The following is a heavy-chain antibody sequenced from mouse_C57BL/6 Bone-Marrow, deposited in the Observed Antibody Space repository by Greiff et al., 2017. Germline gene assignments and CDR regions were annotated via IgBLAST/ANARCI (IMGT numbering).Heavy chain of an antibody. J-gene: IGHJ4*01. D-gene: IGHD1-1*02. CDR1: GFTFSDYG. CDR2: ISNLAYSI. V-gene: IGHV5-15*01. CDR3: ARQGLWYAMDY. Sequence: EVHLVESGGGLVQPGGSLKLSCAASGFTFSDYGMAWVRQAPRKGPEWVAFISNLAYSIYYADTVTGRFTISRETAKNTLYLEMSSLRSEDTAMYYCARQGLWYAMDYWGQGTSVTVSS.